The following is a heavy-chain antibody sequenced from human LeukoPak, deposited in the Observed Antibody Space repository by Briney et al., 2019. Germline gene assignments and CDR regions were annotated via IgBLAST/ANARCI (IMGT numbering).Heavy chain of an antibody. D-gene: IGHD6-13*01. CDR2: INHSGST. V-gene: IGHV4-34*01. CDR3: ARGQQQLAPDYYGMDV. J-gene: IGHJ6*02. Sequence: ASETLSLTCAVYGGSFNGYYWSWIRQPPGKGLEWIGEINHSGSTNYNPSLKSRVTISVDTSKNQFSLKLSSVTAADTAVYYCARGQQQLAPDYYGMDVWGQGTTVTVSS. CDR1: GGSFNGYY.